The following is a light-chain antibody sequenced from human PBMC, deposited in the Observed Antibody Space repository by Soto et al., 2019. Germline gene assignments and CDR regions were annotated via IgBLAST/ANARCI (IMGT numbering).Light chain of an antibody. CDR1: SSDIGAYNY. CDR3: SSYITSNTRLFV. J-gene: IGLJ1*01. CDR2: EVS. V-gene: IGLV2-14*01. Sequence: QSVLTQPASVSGSPGQSITISCTGTSSDIGAYNYVSWYQHYPGKAPKLMIYEVSHWPSEVSNRFSGSKSGNTASLTISGLQAEDEADYYCSSYITSNTRLFVFGTGTKLTVL.